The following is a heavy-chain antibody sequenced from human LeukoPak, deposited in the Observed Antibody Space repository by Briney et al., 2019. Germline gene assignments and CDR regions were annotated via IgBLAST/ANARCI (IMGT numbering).Heavy chain of an antibody. CDR2: ISSSSSTI. J-gene: IGHJ4*02. V-gene: IGHV3-48*01. CDR3: ARSAKGGGSVPAAMYY. CDR1: GFTFSSYS. Sequence: GGSLRLSCAAPGFTFSSYSMNWVRQAPGKGLGWVSYISSSSSTIYYADSVKGRFTISRDNAKNSLYLQMNSLRAEDTAVYYCARSAKGGGSVPAAMYYWGQGTLVTVSS. D-gene: IGHD2-2*01.